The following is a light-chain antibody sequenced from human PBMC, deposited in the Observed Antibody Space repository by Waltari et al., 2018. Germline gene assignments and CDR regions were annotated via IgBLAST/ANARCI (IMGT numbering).Light chain of an antibody. CDR2: AAS. CDR1: QSISGY. V-gene: IGKV1-39*01. CDR3: QQSYSSLTYT. Sequence: DIEMTQSPSSLSASVGDSVTITCRASQSISGYVNWYQQKPGKAPKVLIYAASSLQSGVPSRFSGSGSGTDFTLTISSLQPEDFATYYCQQSYSSLTYTFGQGTKLEIK. J-gene: IGKJ2*01.